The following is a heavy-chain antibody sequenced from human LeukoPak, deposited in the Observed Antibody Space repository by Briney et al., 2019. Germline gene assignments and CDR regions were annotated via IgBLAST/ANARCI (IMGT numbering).Heavy chain of an antibody. CDR3: AKVSYSTGYSYEH. CDR1: GFTLSEHY. V-gene: IGHV3-72*01. J-gene: IGHJ4*02. Sequence: GGSLILSCATSGFTLSEHYVEWVRQGPGKGLEWVGRSRNKAKSYTTEYAESAKGRFTISRNDSQKSVYLQMNSLRSEDTAVYSCAKVSYSTGYSYEHWGQGTLVTVSS. D-gene: IGHD3-22*01. CDR2: SRNKAKSYTT.